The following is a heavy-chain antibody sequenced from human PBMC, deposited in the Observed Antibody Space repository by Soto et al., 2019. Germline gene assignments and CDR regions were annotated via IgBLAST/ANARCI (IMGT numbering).Heavy chain of an antibody. CDR3: ARPLYCSGGSCFSMGYFYHYLDV. J-gene: IGHJ6*03. V-gene: IGHV3-21*01. CDR1: GFTFSAST. D-gene: IGHD2-15*01. Sequence: EVQLVESGGGLVKPGGSLRLSCAASGFTFSASTMTWVRQAPGKGLEWVSSIGSTSTNIYYADSVKGRFTISRDNAKNSLYLQMNSLRGEDTAVYYCARPLYCSGGSCFSMGYFYHYLDVWGKGTTVTVSS. CDR2: IGSTSTNI.